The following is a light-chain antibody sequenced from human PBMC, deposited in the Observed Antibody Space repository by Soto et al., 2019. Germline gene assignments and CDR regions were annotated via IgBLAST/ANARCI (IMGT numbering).Light chain of an antibody. CDR3: SSFTSLRTDV. J-gene: IGLJ1*01. CDR1: SSDVGGYNY. Sequence: QSALTQPASVSGSPGQSITISCTGTSSDVGGYNYVSWYQQHPGKAPKLMISEVSNRPSGVSNRFSGSKSGNTASLTISGLQAEDEADYYCSSFTSLRTDVFGTGTKLTVL. CDR2: EVS. V-gene: IGLV2-14*01.